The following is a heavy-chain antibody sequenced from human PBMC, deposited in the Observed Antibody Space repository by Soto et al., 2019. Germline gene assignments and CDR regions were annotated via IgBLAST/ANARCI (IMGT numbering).Heavy chain of an antibody. CDR2: TGGSGVAT. V-gene: IGHV3-23*01. J-gene: IGHJ4*02. D-gene: IGHD3-10*01. CDR1: GFTFSGYA. Sequence: EVHLLESGGALVQPGGSLRLSCAASGFTFSGYAMTWVRQAPGKGLEWVSSTGGSGVATYYADSVTGRFTISRDNSKNTLYLQMDSLRAEDTAVYYCAKDSPFSGTGRLAFDYWGQGTLVTVSS. CDR3: AKDSPFSGTGRLAFDY.